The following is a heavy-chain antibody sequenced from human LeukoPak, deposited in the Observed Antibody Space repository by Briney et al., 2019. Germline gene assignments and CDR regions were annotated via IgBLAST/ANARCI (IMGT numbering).Heavy chain of an antibody. V-gene: IGHV3-53*01. CDR3: ARDVGATHY. D-gene: IGHD1-26*01. CDR2: IYSGGST. CDR1: GFTFITYA. J-gene: IGHJ4*02. Sequence: GGSLRLSCAASGFTFITYAMSWVRQAPGKGLEWVSVIYSGGSTYYADSVKGRFTISRDNSKNTLYLQMNSLRAEDTAVYYCARDVGATHYWGQGTLVTVSS.